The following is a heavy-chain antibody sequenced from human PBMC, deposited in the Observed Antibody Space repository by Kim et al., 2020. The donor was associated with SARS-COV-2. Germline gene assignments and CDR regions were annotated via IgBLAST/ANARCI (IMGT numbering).Heavy chain of an antibody. CDR3: ARVKNHYDFWSGFEP. CDR1: GYTFTSYA. Sequence: ASVKVSCKASGYTFTSYAIHWVRQAPGQRLEWMGWINAGNGNTKYSQKFQGRVTITRDTSASTAYMELSSLRSEDTAVYYCARVKNHYDFWSGFEPWGQGTLVTVSP. V-gene: IGHV1-3*01. D-gene: IGHD3-3*01. J-gene: IGHJ5*02. CDR2: INAGNGNT.